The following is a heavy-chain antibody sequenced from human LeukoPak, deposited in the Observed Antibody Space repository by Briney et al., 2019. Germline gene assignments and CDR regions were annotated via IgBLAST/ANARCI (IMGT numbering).Heavy chain of an antibody. Sequence: SETLSLTCSVSGGSINSYYWTWIRQPAGKGLEWIGRIYVGGTPKYNPTLKSRVTMSIDTSRSQFSLKLKSVTDADTAVYYCAEIVVANRVLDYWGQGTLVTVSS. CDR3: AEIVVANRVLDY. V-gene: IGHV4-4*07. CDR2: IYVGGTP. D-gene: IGHD3-22*01. CDR1: GGSINSYY. J-gene: IGHJ4*02.